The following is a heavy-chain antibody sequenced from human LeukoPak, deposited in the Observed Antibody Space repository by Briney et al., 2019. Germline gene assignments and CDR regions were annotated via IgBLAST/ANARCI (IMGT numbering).Heavy chain of an antibody. J-gene: IGHJ5*02. V-gene: IGHV4-34*01. D-gene: IGHD3-16*02. Sequence: PSETLSLTCAVYGGSFSGYYWSWIRQPPGKGLEWIGEINHSGSTNYNPSLKGRVTISVDTSKNQFSLKLSSVTAADTAVYYCARALYDYVWGSYRSTPTNWFDPWGQGTLVTVSS. CDR1: GGSFSGYY. CDR2: INHSGST. CDR3: ARALYDYVWGSYRSTPTNWFDP.